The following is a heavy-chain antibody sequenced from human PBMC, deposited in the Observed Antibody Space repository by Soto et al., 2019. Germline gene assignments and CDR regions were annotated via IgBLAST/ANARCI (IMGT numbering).Heavy chain of an antibody. CDR3: TRVARFGIKQWQTY. V-gene: IGHV4-59*01. CDR1: GGSISGFF. D-gene: IGHD6-19*01. CDR2: ISYIGST. Sequence: SETLSLTCTVSGGSISGFFWSWVRQPPGKALEWIGHISYIGSTNYNPSLKSRVTISVDTSKNQFSLKLSYVTAADTAVYYCTRVARFGIKQWQTYWGQGTLVTVSS. J-gene: IGHJ4*02.